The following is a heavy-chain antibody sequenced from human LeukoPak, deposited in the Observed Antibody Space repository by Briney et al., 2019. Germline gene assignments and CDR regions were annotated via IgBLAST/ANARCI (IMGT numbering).Heavy chain of an antibody. D-gene: IGHD2-15*01. CDR2: ISSSSSTI. CDR1: GFTFNTYS. Sequence: GGSLRLSCAASGFTFNTYSMNWVRQAPGKGLEWVSYISSSSSTIYYADSVKGRFTISRDNAKNSLYLQMNSLRAEDTAVYYCARSDMYCNGGRCYPYYYMDVWGKGTTVTVSS. CDR3: ARSDMYCNGGRCYPYYYMDV. J-gene: IGHJ6*03. V-gene: IGHV3-48*01.